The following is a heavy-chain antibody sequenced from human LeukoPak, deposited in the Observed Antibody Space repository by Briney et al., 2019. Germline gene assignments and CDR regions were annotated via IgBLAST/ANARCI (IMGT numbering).Heavy chain of an antibody. CDR1: GYSISSGY. V-gene: IGHV4-38-2*02. Sequence: PSETLSLTCGVSGYSISSGYWAWIRQPPGKGLEWMASIYHSGTTYPNPPLQSRVTLSVHTSRNQFSLQLSAVTAADTAVYYCARDPAMTFNWFDPWGQGTLVIVSS. CDR3: ARDPAMTFNWFDP. J-gene: IGHJ5*02. CDR2: IYHSGTT. D-gene: IGHD2-21*02.